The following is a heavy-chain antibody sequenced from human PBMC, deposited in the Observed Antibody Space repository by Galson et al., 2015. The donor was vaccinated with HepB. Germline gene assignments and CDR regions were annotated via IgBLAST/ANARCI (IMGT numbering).Heavy chain of an antibody. CDR3: VKGTHSSSWYGYFDY. V-gene: IGHV3-64D*06. CDR2: ISSNGGST. D-gene: IGHD6-13*01. J-gene: IGHJ4*02. Sequence: SLRLSCAASGFTFSSYAMHWVRQAPGKGLEYVSAISSNGGSTYYADSVKGRFTISRDNSKNTLYLQMSSLRAEDTVVYYCVKGTHSSSWYGYFDYWGQGTLVTVSS. CDR1: GFTFSSYA.